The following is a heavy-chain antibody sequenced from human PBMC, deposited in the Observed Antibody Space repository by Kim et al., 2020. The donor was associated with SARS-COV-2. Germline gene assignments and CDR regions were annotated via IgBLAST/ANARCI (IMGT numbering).Heavy chain of an antibody. V-gene: IGHV3-21*01. CDR3: ASGYSSSWWVGDYYYYGMDV. CDR2: ISSSSSYI. Sequence: GGSLRLSCAASGFTFSSYSMNWVRQAPGKGLEWVSSISSSSSYIYYADSVKGRFTISRDNAKNSLYLQMNSLRAEDTAVYYCASGYSSSWWVGDYYYYGMDVWGQGTTVTVSS. CDR1: GFTFSSYS. D-gene: IGHD6-13*01. J-gene: IGHJ6*02.